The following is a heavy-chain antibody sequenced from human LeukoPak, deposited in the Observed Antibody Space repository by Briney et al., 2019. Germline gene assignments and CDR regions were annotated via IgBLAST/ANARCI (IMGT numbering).Heavy chain of an antibody. Sequence: ASVKVSCKASGGTFSTYAISWVRQAPGQGLEWVGVIIPMVGTATYAQRFQGRVTITADESTSTAYMELSSLGSEDTAVYYCARDLYCNRTSCSVWGQGTLVIVSS. D-gene: IGHD2-2*01. CDR2: IIPMVGTA. CDR3: ARDLYCNRTSCSV. J-gene: IGHJ4*02. V-gene: IGHV1-69*13. CDR1: GGTFSTYA.